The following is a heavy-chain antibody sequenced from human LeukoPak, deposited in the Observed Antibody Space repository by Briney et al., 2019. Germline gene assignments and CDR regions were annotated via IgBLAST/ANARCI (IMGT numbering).Heavy chain of an antibody. Sequence: PGGSLRLSCAASGFTFSDHYMDWVRQAPGKGLEWVGRARNKANSYTTEYAASVKGRFTISRDDPKNSLYLQMNSLKTEDTAVYYCARKALWFGAPDYWGQGTLVTVSS. CDR3: ARKALWFGAPDY. J-gene: IGHJ4*02. D-gene: IGHD3-10*01. V-gene: IGHV3-72*01. CDR1: GFTFSDHY. CDR2: ARNKANSYTT.